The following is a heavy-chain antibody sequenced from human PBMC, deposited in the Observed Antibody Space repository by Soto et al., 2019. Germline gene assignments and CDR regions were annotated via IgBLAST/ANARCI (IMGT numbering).Heavy chain of an antibody. CDR1: GGSISSGGYY. Sequence: SETLSLTCTVSGGSISSGGYYWSWIRQHPGKGLEWIGYIYYSGSTYYNPSLKSRVTISVDTSKNQFSLKLSSVTAADTAVYYCARAPPGDYVWGSYRYYFDYWGQGTLVTVSS. D-gene: IGHD3-16*02. J-gene: IGHJ4*02. CDR2: IYYSGST. CDR3: ARAPPGDYVWGSYRYYFDY. V-gene: IGHV4-31*03.